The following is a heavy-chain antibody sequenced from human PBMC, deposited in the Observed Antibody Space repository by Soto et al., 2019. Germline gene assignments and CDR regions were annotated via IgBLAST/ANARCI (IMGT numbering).Heavy chain of an antibody. Sequence: QVQLVQSGAEVRKPGASVKVSCKAFGYTFTSYDINWVRHAPGQGLEWMGWMNPNSGNTGYAQKIQGRVTMTKNTAKSTTYMELSSLTSEDTAVYYWAMLGPHPSRSGMDVWGQGTSVTVSS. CDR2: MNPNSGNT. J-gene: IGHJ6*02. CDR1: GYTFTSYD. V-gene: IGHV1-8*01. D-gene: IGHD7-27*01. CDR3: AMLGPHPSRSGMDV.